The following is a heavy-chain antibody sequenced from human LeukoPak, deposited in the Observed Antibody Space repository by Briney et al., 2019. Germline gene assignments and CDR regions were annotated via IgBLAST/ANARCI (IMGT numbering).Heavy chain of an antibody. CDR1: GGSISSSSYY. Sequence: SETLSLTCTVSGGSISSSSYYWGWIRQPPGKGLEWIGSIYYSGSTYYNPSLKSRVTISVDTSKNQFSLELSSVTAADTAVYYCARISGIAVAGTRDYWGQGTLVTVSS. V-gene: IGHV4-39*07. CDR2: IYYSGST. J-gene: IGHJ4*02. D-gene: IGHD6-19*01. CDR3: ARISGIAVAGTRDY.